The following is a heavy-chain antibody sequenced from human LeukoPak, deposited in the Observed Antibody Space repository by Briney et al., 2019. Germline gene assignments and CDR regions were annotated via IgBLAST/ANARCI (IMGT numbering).Heavy chain of an antibody. CDR2: INDSGDYT. Sequence: GRCLRLSCAASGFTFRTYAMSWVRQGLGKGLKWGSGINDSGDYTYHADSVKGRFTISRDNSKNTVHLQINNLRAEDTAIYYCAKSLDLAVAGIDYWGQGTLVTVSS. J-gene: IGHJ4*02. D-gene: IGHD6-19*01. CDR3: AKSLDLAVAGIDY. CDR1: GFTFRTYA. V-gene: IGHV3-23*01.